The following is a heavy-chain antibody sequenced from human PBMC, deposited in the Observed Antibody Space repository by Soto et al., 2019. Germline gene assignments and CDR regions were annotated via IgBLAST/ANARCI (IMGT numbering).Heavy chain of an antibody. J-gene: IGHJ6*03. CDR1: GFTVSSHY. V-gene: IGHV3-66*01. Sequence: EVQLVESGGDLVQPGGSLRLSCAASGFTVSSHYMNWVRQAPGKGLEWVSLIQSGGSTFYADSVKGRFTISRENSKNTLFLQMNRLRVDVTAMYYCSRDDVYCSGGCCYGVPMDDWGRGTTITVSS. CDR2: IQSGGST. CDR3: SRDDVYCSGGCCYGVPMDD. D-gene: IGHD2-15*01.